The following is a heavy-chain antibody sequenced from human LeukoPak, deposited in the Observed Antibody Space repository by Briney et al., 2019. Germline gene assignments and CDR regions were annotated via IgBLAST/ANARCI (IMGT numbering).Heavy chain of an antibody. D-gene: IGHD4/OR15-4a*01. J-gene: IGHJ5*02. CDR2: VYYSGTI. CDR1: GASITSGAYY. Sequence: SETLSLTCSVSGASITSGAYYWAWLRQPPGKGLEWIGSVYYSGTINYNPSLQGRVSISRDMSKNQFSLNLNSVNATDTAVYYCARRDYAAWFDPWGQGTLVTVSS. V-gene: IGHV4-39*07. CDR3: ARRDYAAWFDP.